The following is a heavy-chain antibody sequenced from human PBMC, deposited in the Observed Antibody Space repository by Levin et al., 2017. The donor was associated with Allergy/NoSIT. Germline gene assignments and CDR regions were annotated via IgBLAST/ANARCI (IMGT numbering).Heavy chain of an antibody. V-gene: IGHV3-48*02. CDR1: GFTFSSYS. D-gene: IGHD1-26*01. CDR2: ISSSSTTL. CDR3: VRGIVGSSSAS. Sequence: GESLKISCAASGFTFSSYSLNWVRPAPGKGLEWVSYISSSSTTLYYADSVKGRFRISRDNAENSLYLQMNSLRDEDTALYYCVRGIVGSSSASGGQGALVTVSS. J-gene: IGHJ4*02.